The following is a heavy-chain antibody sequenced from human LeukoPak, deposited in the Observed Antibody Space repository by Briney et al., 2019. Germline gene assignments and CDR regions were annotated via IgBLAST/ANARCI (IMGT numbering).Heavy chain of an antibody. CDR1: GFTFSSYW. D-gene: IGHD3-9*01. V-gene: IGHV3-7*01. CDR3: ARIGHYDILTGYYIHY. CDR2: IKQDGSEK. Sequence: GGSLRLSCAASGFTFSSYWMSWVRQAPGKGLEWVTNIKQDGSEKYYVDSVKGRFTISRDNAKNSLYLQMNSLRAEDTAVYYCARIGHYDILTGYYIHYWGQGTLVTVSS. J-gene: IGHJ4*02.